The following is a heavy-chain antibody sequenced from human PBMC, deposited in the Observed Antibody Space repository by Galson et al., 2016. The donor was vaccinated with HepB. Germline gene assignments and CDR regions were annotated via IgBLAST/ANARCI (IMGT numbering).Heavy chain of an antibody. Sequence: CAISGDSVSSNDAIWNWIRQSPSRGLEWLGRTYYRSKWYNHYAVSVKSRITIDPDTSRNQISLQLNSVAPEDTAVYYFARDTRTWDGLGTEYFHHWGQGTLVTVSS. V-gene: IGHV6-1*01. CDR1: GDSVSSNDAI. J-gene: IGHJ1*01. CDR3: ARDTRTWDGLGTEYFHH. D-gene: IGHD1-26*01. CDR2: TYYRSKWYN.